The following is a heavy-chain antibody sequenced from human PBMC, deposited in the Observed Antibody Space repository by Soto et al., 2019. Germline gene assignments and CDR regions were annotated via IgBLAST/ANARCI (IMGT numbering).Heavy chain of an antibody. J-gene: IGHJ4*02. V-gene: IGHV4-31*11. CDR3: AGAMNDYDSRGYRTSYFDY. CDR1: GYSITNGYY. CDR2: IENSGST. Sequence: PSETLSLTCAVSGYSITNGYYWTWIRQHPGKGLEWLGYIENSGSTFFNPSLKSRVAISVDPSKSQFSLNLNSVTAADTAIYYCAGAMNDYDSRGYRTSYFDYWGQGALVTVPQ. D-gene: IGHD3-22*01.